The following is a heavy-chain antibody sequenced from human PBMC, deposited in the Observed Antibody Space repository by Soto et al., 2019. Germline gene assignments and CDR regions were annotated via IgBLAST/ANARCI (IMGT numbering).Heavy chain of an antibody. CDR1: GFTLSNYG. CDR2: ISGSGGST. CDR3: AKDSPVGVPLLRDLHD. Sequence: GSLRLSCAASGFTLSNYGMSWVRQAPGKGLEWVSVISGSGGSTYYADSVKGRFTLSRDNSKNTVYLQMNSLRAEDTAVYYCAKDSPVGVPLLRDLHDWGQGTLVTVSS. D-gene: IGHD2-15*01. J-gene: IGHJ1*01. V-gene: IGHV3-23*01.